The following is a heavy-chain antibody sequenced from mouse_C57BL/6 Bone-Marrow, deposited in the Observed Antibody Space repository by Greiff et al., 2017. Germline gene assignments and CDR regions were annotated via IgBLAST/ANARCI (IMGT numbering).Heavy chain of an antibody. J-gene: IGHJ3*01. CDR2: INPGSGGT. CDR3: GRVEYDGFAY. V-gene: IGHV1-54*01. Sequence: LVESGAELVRPGTSVKVSCKASGYAFTNYLIDWVKQRPGQGLEWIGVINPGSGGTNYNEKFKGKATLTADKSSSTAYMQLRSLTSEDSAVFFCGRVEYDGFAYGGKGTRVTVS. D-gene: IGHD2-4*01. CDR1: GYAFTNYL.